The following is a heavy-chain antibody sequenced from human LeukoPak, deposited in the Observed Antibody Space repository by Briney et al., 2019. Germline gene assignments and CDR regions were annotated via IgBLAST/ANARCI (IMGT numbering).Heavy chain of an antibody. D-gene: IGHD1-1*01. Sequence: GRSLRLSCAASGITLSIHAMHWVRQAPGKGLEWVALISYDGSATYYADSVKGRFTISRDNAKDTLYLEMNSLKVDDTAVYRRARDPGQSTYNDPYYGMDVWGQGTTVTVSS. CDR2: ISYDGSAT. V-gene: IGHV3-30*04. J-gene: IGHJ6*02. CDR3: ARDPGQSTYNDPYYGMDV. CDR1: GITLSIHA.